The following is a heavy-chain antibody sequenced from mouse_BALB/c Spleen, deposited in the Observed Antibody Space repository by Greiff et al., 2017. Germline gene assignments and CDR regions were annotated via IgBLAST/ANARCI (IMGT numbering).Heavy chain of an antibody. CDR3: ASGLRGVFAY. D-gene: IGHD2-4*01. CDR1: GFAFSSYD. J-gene: IGHJ3*01. CDR2: ISSGGGST. Sequence: DVMLVESGGGLVKPGGSLKLSCAASGFAFSSYDMSWVRQTPEKRLEWVAYISSGGGSTYYPDTVKGRFTISRDNAKNTLYLQMSSLKSEDTAMYYCASGLRGVFAYWGQGTLVTVSA. V-gene: IGHV5-12-1*01.